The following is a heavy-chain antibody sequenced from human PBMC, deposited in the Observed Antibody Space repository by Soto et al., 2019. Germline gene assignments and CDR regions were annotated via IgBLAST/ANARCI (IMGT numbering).Heavy chain of an antibody. CDR3: AKDLLWLRRSRSGYDLTGPFDY. CDR1: GFTFSSYG. CDR2: ISYDGSNK. D-gene: IGHD5-12*01. Sequence: PGGSLRLSCAASGFTFSSYGMHWVRQAPGKGLEWVAVISYDGSNKYYADSVKGRFTISRDNSKNTLYLQMNSLRAEDTAVYYCAKDLLWLRRSRSGYDLTGPFDYWGQGTLVTVSS. V-gene: IGHV3-30*18. J-gene: IGHJ4*02.